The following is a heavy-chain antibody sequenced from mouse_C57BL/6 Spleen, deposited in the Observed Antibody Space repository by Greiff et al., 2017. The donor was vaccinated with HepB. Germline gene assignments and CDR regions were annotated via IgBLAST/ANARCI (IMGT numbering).Heavy chain of an antibody. J-gene: IGHJ4*01. CDR3: ARSLRAMDY. CDR2: IRNKSNGYTT. V-gene: IGHV7-3*01. Sequence: EVHLVESGGGLVQPGGSLSLSCAASGFTFTDYYMSWVRQPPGKALEWMGFIRNKSNGYTTDYSASVKGRFTISRDNSQSILYLQMNALRDDDSATYYCARSLRAMDYWGQGTTVTVSS. CDR1: GFTFTDYY.